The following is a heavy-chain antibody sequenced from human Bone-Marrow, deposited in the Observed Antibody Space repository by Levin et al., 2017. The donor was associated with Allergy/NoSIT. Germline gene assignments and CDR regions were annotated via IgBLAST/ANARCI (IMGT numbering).Heavy chain of an antibody. V-gene: IGHV1-2*02. J-gene: IGHJ5*02. D-gene: IGHD6-13*01. CDR3: ARDRLGYSSSWYRQKKNWFDP. Sequence: GESLKISCKASGYTFTGYYMHWVRQAPGQGLEWMGWINPNSGGTNYAQKFQGRVTMTRDTSISTAYMELSRLRSDDTAVYYCARDRLGYSSSWYRQKKNWFDPWGQGTLVTVSS. CDR1: GYTFTGYY. CDR2: INPNSGGT.